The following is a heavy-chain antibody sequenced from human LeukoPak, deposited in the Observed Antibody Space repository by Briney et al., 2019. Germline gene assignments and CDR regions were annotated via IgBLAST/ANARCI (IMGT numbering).Heavy chain of an antibody. V-gene: IGHV1-8*01. D-gene: IGHD3/OR15-3a*01. Sequence: ASVKVSCKASGYTFTSYDINWVRQATGQGLEWMGWMNPNSGSTGYAQKFQGRVTMTKNTSITTAYMELSSLRSEDTAVYYCARALSWTTDSYYYMDVWGKGTTVTVSS. CDR2: MNPNSGST. CDR3: ARALSWTTDSYYYMDV. CDR1: GYTFTSYD. J-gene: IGHJ6*03.